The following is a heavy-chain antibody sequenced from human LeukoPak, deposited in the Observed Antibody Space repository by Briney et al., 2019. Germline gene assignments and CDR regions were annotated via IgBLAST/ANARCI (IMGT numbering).Heavy chain of an antibody. CDR2: ISSSSSTI. J-gene: IGHJ4*02. CDR1: GLTVSSYS. CDR3: ARARASGRSGFDY. D-gene: IGHD2-15*01. Sequence: GGSLRLSCVASGLTVSSYSMNWVRQAPGKGLEWVSYISSSSSTIYYADSVKGRFTISRDNAKNSLDLQMNSLRDEDTAVYYCARARASGRSGFDYWGQGTLVTVSS. V-gene: IGHV3-48*02.